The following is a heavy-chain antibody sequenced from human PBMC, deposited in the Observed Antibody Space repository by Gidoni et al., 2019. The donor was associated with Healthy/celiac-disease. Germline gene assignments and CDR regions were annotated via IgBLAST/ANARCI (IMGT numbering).Heavy chain of an antibody. CDR2: IYDSGST. J-gene: IGHJ3*02. CDR1: GCSISSSSYY. D-gene: IGHD4-17*01. V-gene: IGHV4-39*01. Sequence: TLSLTCTVSGCSISSSSYYWGWIRQRPGKGLEWIGSIYDSGSTYYNPSRKSRVTISVDTSKNQFSLKLSSVTAADTAVYYCAGMTTASLNDAFDIWGQGTMVTVSS. CDR3: AGMTTASLNDAFDI.